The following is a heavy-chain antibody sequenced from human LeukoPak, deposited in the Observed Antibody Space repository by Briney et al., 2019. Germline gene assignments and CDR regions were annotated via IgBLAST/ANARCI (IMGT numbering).Heavy chain of an antibody. CDR2: ISGSGGST. Sequence: GGSLRLSCAASGFTFSSYAMSWVRQAPGKGLEWVSGISGSGGSTYYADSVKGRFTISRDNSRNTLYLQMNSLRAEDTAVYYCARDRSGTFDYWGQGTLVTVSS. D-gene: IGHD2-15*01. CDR3: ARDRSGTFDY. V-gene: IGHV3-23*01. CDR1: GFTFSSYA. J-gene: IGHJ4*02.